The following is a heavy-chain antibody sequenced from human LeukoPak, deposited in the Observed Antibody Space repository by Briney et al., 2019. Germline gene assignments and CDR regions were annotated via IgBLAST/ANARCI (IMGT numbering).Heavy chain of an antibody. CDR1: GYSFTSYW. D-gene: IGHD6-6*01. J-gene: IGHJ3*02. CDR3: ASYLEYSSSKDAFDI. Sequence: GESLKISCKGSGYSFTSYWIGWVRQMPGKGLEWMGIIYPGDSDTRYSPSFQGQVTISADKSISTAYLQWSSLKASDTAMYYCASYLEYSSSKDAFDIWGQGTMVTVSS. V-gene: IGHV5-51*01. CDR2: IYPGDSDT.